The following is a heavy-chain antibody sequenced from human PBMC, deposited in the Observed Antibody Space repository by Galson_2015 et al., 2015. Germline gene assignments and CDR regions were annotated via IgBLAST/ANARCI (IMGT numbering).Heavy chain of an antibody. Sequence: SETLSLTCAISGGSISSSSWWSWVRQPPGKGLEWIGEIYHSGSTNYNPSLKSRVTISVDKSKNQFSLKLSSVTAADTAVYYCVREEYCSGGSCYSLWDWGQGTLVTVSS. CDR3: VREEYCSGGSCYSLWD. D-gene: IGHD2-15*01. CDR1: GGSISSSSW. V-gene: IGHV4-4*02. J-gene: IGHJ4*02. CDR2: IYHSGST.